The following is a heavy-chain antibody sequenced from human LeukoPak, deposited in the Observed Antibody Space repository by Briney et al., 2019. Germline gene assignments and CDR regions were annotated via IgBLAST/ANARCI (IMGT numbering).Heavy chain of an antibody. CDR2: ISGSGGST. V-gene: IGHV3-23*01. D-gene: IGHD6-6*01. CDR3: AKLTSSSSSPWFDP. Sequence: PGGSLRLSCAASGFTFSSYAMSWVRQAPGKGLEWVSAISGSGGSTYYADSVKGRFTISRDNSKNTLYLQMNSLRAEHTAVYYCAKLTSSSSSPWFDPWGQGTLVTVSS. CDR1: GFTFSSYA. J-gene: IGHJ5*02.